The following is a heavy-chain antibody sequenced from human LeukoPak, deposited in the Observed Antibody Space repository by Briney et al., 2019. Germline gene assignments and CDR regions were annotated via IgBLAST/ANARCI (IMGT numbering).Heavy chain of an antibody. CDR1: GFTFSSYA. CDR2: ISGSGGNT. D-gene: IGHD6-13*01. CDR3: AKNPYSNNY. V-gene: IGHV3-23*01. J-gene: IGHJ4*02. Sequence: GGPLRLSCAASGFTFSSYAMNWVRQAPGKGLEWVSGISGSGGNTYYADSVTGRFTISRDNSKNTLYLQVNSLRAEDTAVYYCAKNPYSNNYWGQGTLVTVSS.